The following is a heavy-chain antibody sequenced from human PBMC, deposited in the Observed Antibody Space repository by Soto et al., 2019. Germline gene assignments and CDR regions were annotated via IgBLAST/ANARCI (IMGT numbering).Heavy chain of an antibody. D-gene: IGHD2-8*01. J-gene: IGHJ4*02. CDR1: GGTFSSYA. CDR2: IIPIFGTA. V-gene: IGHV1-69*13. CDR3: ARSGYCTNGVCYTSDY. Sequence: SVKVSCKXSGGTFSSYAISWVRQAPGQGLEWMGGIIPIFGTANYAQKFQGRVTITADESTSTAYMELSSLRSEDTAVYYCARSGYCTNGVCYTSDYWGQGTLVTVSS.